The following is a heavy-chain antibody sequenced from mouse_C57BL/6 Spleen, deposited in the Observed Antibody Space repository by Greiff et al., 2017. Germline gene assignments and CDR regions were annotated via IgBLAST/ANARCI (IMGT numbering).Heavy chain of an antibody. D-gene: IGHD1-1*01. J-gene: IGHJ1*03. Sequence: VQLQQSGPELVKPGASVKISCKASGYSFTGYYMNWVKQSPEKSLEWIGEINPSTGGTTYNQKFKAKATLTVDKSSSTAYMQLKSLTSEDSAVYYCARTTVPPYWYFDVWGTGTTVTVSS. CDR1: GYSFTGYY. CDR3: ARTTVPPYWYFDV. V-gene: IGHV1-42*01. CDR2: INPSTGGT.